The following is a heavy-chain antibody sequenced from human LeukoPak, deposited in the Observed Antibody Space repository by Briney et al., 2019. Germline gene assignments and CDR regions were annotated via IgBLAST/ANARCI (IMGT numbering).Heavy chain of an antibody. D-gene: IGHD6-13*01. Sequence: SETLSLTCTVSGGSISSYYWSWLRQPPGKGLEWIGYIYYSGSTNYNPSLKSRVTISVDTSKNQFSLKLSSVTAADTAVYYCARDFAGRVHWGQGTLVTVSS. CDR1: GGSISSYY. V-gene: IGHV4-59*12. CDR3: ARDFAGRVH. CDR2: IYYSGST. J-gene: IGHJ4*02.